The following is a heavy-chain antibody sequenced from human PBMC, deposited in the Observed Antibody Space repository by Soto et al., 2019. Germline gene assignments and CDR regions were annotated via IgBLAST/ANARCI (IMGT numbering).Heavy chain of an antibody. CDR3: AREQYCGGDCQASYYYGMDV. Sequence: SETLSLTCTVSGGSISSGDYYWSWIRQPPGKGLEWIGYIYYSGRTYYNPSLKSRVTISVDTSKNQFSLKLSSVTAADTAVYYCAREQYCGGDCQASYYYGMDVWGQGTTVTVSS. CDR2: IYYSGRT. D-gene: IGHD2-21*02. CDR1: GGSISSGDYY. J-gene: IGHJ6*02. V-gene: IGHV4-30-4*01.